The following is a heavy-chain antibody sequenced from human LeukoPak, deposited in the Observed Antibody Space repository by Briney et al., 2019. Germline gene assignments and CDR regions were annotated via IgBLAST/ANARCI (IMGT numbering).Heavy chain of an antibody. CDR1: GGSISSSSYY. J-gene: IGHJ4*02. Sequence: PSETLSLTCTVSGGSISSSSYYWSWIRQPPGKGLEWIGYIYYSGSTNYNPSLKSRVTISVDTSKNQFSLKLSSVTAADTAVYYCAREPLNCYNGECYNQGFDYWGQGTLVTVSS. V-gene: IGHV4-61*01. CDR2: IYYSGST. CDR3: AREPLNCYNGECYNQGFDY. D-gene: IGHD2-8*01.